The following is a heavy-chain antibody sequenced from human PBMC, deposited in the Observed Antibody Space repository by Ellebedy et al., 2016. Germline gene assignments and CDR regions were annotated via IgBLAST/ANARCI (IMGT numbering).Heavy chain of an antibody. D-gene: IGHD5-18*01. J-gene: IGHJ4*02. V-gene: IGHV1-24*01. CDR3: TTDPEIQLWKIYYFDY. CDR2: FDPEDGET. CDR1: GYTLTELS. Sequence: ASVKVSCKVSGYTLTELSMHWVRQAPGKGLEWMGSFDPEDGETIYAQKFQGRVTMTEDTSTDTAYMELSSLRSEDTAVYYCTTDPEIQLWKIYYFDYWGQGTLVTVSS.